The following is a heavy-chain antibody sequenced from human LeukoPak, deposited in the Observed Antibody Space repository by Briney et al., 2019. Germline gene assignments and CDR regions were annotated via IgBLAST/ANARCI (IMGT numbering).Heavy chain of an antibody. D-gene: IGHD6-13*01. CDR3: ARAKAAAVQAFDI. Sequence: PGGSLRLSCAASGFTFSSYAMHWVRQAPGKGLEYVSAISSNGGSTYYANSVKGRFTISRDNSKNTLYLQMGSLRAEDMAVYYCARAKAAAVQAFDIWGQGTMVTVSS. V-gene: IGHV3-64*01. J-gene: IGHJ3*02. CDR2: ISSNGGST. CDR1: GFTFSSYA.